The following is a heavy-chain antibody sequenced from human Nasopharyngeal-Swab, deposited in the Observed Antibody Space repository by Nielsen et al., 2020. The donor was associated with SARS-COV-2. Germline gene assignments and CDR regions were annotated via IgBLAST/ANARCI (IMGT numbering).Heavy chain of an antibody. CDR2: IYYSGST. J-gene: IGHJ6*03. V-gene: IGHV4-31*03. CDR3: ARAYYDILTARGPLYYYYMDV. CDR1: GGSISSGGYY. D-gene: IGHD3-9*01. Sequence: SETLSLTCTVSGGSISSGGYYWSWIRQHPGKGLEWIGYIYYSGSTYYNPPLKSRVTISVDTSKNQFSLKLSSVTAADTAVYYCARAYYDILTARGPLYYYYMDVWGKGTTVTVSS.